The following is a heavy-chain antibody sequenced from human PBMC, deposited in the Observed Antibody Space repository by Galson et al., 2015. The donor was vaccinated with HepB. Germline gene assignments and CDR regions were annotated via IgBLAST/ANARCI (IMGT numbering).Heavy chain of an antibody. Sequence: SVKVSCKASGYTFTSYGISWVRQAPGQGLEWMGWISAYNGNTNYAQKLQGRVTMTTDTSTSTAYMELRSLRSDDTAVYYCARDSGYSSGWYQDGSDAFDIWGQGTMVTVSS. CDR3: ARDSGYSSGWYQDGSDAFDI. V-gene: IGHV1-18*04. D-gene: IGHD6-19*01. J-gene: IGHJ3*02. CDR2: ISAYNGNT. CDR1: GYTFTSYG.